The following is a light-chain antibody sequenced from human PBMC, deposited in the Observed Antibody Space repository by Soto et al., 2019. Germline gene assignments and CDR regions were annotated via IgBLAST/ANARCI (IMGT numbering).Light chain of an antibody. V-gene: IGKV3-11*01. Sequence: LTHSAATLSFSTGARAILSCGASQSVSSYLAWYQQKPGQAPRVLIYDASNRATGIPARFSGSGSGTDFTLTISSLEPEDFAVYYCQQRSNWPITFGQGTKVDI. CDR3: QQRSNWPIT. CDR1: QSVSSY. J-gene: IGKJ1*01. CDR2: DAS.